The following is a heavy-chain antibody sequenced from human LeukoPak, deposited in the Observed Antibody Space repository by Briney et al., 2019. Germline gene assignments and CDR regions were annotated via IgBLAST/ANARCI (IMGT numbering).Heavy chain of an antibody. D-gene: IGHD2-2*02. J-gene: IGHJ5*02. CDR2: IYYSGST. CDR3: ARVAINNWFDP. Sequence: SQTLSLTCTVSGGSISSGDYYWSWIRQPPGKGLEWIGYIYYSGSTYYNPSLKSRVTISVATSKNQFSLKLSSVTAADTAVYYCARVAINNWFDPWGQGTLVTVSS. V-gene: IGHV4-30-4*01. CDR1: GGSISSGDYY.